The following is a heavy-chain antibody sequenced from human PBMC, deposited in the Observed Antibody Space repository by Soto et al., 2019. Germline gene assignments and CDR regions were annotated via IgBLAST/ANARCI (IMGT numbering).Heavy chain of an antibody. V-gene: IGHV4-59*08. Sequence: QVQLQESGPGLVKPSETLSLTCTVSGGSISSYYWSWIRQPPGKGLEWIGYIYYSGSTNYNPSLKRRDTISVDTTKNQFSLKLSSVTAADTAVYYCARARVGASSFDYWGQGTLVTVSS. CDR3: ARARVGASSFDY. J-gene: IGHJ4*02. CDR2: IYYSGST. D-gene: IGHD1-26*01. CDR1: GGSISSYY.